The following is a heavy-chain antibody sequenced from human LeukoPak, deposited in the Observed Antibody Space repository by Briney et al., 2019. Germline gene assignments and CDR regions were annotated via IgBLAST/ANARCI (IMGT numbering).Heavy chain of an antibody. Sequence: ASVKVSCKASGYTFTNYAMHWVRQVPGQGLEWMGWITPSGATNYPQKFQGRVAITRDTPITTAYMDLSRLTSDDTAVYYCARDRYGDGFAHFDYWGQGALVTVSS. D-gene: IGHD5-24*01. V-gene: IGHV1-2*02. J-gene: IGHJ4*02. CDR3: ARDRYGDGFAHFDY. CDR2: ITPSGAT. CDR1: GYTFTNYA.